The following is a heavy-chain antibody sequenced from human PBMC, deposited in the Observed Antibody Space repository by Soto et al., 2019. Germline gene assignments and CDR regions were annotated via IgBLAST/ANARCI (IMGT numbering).Heavy chain of an antibody. Sequence: PSQTLSLTCAISGDSVSSNSAAWNWVRQSPSRGLEWLGRTYYRSKWYYGYAVSVKSRITINPDTSKNQFSLQLNSVTPEDTAVYYRSRNNRNSPLDNDVWGQGTTVTVSS. J-gene: IGHJ6*02. V-gene: IGHV6-1*01. CDR3: SRNNRNSPLDNDV. D-gene: IGHD1-7*01. CDR1: GDSVSSNSAA. CDR2: TYYRSKWYY.